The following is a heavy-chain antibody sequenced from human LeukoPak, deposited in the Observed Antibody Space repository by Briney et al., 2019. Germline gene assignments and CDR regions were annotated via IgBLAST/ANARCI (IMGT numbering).Heavy chain of an antibody. Sequence: GGSLRLSCAASGFTFSNYLMHWVRQAPGKGLVWVSRINTDETNACADSVKGRFTISRDNAKNTLYLQMNNLRVEDSAVYFCGRGGDGIDFWGQGTTVIVSS. J-gene: IGHJ3*01. V-gene: IGHV3-74*01. CDR3: GRGGDGIDF. CDR1: GFTFSNYL. CDR2: INTDETNA.